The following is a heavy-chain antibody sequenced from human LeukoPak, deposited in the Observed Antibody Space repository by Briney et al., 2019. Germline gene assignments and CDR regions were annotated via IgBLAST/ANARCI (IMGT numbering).Heavy chain of an antibody. CDR2: IYYTGAT. J-gene: IGHJ4*02. CDR3: ARLQGDSTAVYDY. CDR1: GGPISGHS. V-gene: IGHV4-59*11. D-gene: IGHD2-21*02. Sequence: SEPRSLPSPASGGPISGHSGSWFRHPPGKGLEWVAYIYYTGATNHNPSLKTRVTISVDTSKNQFSLRLSSVTAADTAVYYCARLQGDSTAVYDYWGQGTLVSVSS.